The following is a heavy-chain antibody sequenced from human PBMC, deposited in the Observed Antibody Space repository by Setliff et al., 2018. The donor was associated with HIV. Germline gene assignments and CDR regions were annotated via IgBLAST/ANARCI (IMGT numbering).Heavy chain of an antibody. V-gene: IGHV1-18*01. CDR2: ISAYNGDT. J-gene: IGHJ6*02. CDR3: ARDAWVEFLEWTFYGMDV. D-gene: IGHD3-3*02. Sequence: ASVKVSCKASGYTFTSYDISWVRQAPGQGLEWMGWISAYNGDTKYAQKVQGRVTLTTDTSSSTVYMELRSLRSDDTAVYYCARDAWVEFLEWTFYGMDVWGQGTTVTVSS. CDR1: GYTFTSYD.